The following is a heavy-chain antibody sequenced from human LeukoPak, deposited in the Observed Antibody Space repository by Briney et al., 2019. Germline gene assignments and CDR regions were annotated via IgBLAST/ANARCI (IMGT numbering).Heavy chain of an antibody. J-gene: IGHJ6*04. V-gene: IGHV3-9*01. CDR3: AELGITMIGGV. Sequence: PGGSLRLSCAASGFTFDVYAMHWVRQAPGKGLEWVSGISWNSGSVGYADSVKGRFTISRDNAKNSLYLQMNSLRAEDTAVYYCAELGITMIGGVWGKGTTVTISS. CDR2: ISWNSGSV. CDR1: GFTFDVYA. D-gene: IGHD3-10*02.